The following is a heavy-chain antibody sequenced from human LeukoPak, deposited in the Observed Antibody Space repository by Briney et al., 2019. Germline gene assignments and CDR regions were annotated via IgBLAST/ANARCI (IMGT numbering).Heavy chain of an antibody. CDR2: ISFDGGDK. J-gene: IGHJ4*02. CDR3: AKQGRGHCSGGSCYLFDY. D-gene: IGHD2-15*01. CDR1: GSTFISFG. V-gene: IGHV3-30*18. Sequence: PGRSLRLSCAASGSTFISFGMHWVRQAPGKGLQWVALISFDGGDKYYADSVKGRFTISRDNSKDTLFLQMNSLRPEDTAVYYCAKQGRGHCSGGSCYLFDYWGQGTLVTVSS.